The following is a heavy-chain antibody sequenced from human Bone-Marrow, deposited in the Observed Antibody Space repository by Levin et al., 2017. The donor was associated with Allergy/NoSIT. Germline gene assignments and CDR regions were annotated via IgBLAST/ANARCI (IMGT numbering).Heavy chain of an antibody. Sequence: GGSLRLSCAASGFTFSSYAMHWVRQAPGKGLEWVAVISYDGSNKYYADSVKGRFTISRDNSKNTLYLQMNSLRAEDTAVYYCARALGAFYGMDVWGQGTTVTVSS. J-gene: IGHJ6*02. V-gene: IGHV3-30-3*01. CDR3: ARALGAFYGMDV. CDR2: ISYDGSNK. CDR1: GFTFSSYA. D-gene: IGHD4-17*01.